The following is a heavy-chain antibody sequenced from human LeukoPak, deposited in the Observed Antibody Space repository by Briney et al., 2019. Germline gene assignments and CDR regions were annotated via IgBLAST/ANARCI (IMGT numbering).Heavy chain of an antibody. CDR3: AREPPYYYDSGSFDY. J-gene: IGHJ4*02. Sequence: GGSLRLSCAASGFTFSSYSMNWVRQAPGKGLEWVSYISSSSSTLYYADSVKGRSTISRDNAKNSLYLQMNSLRAEDTAVYYCAREPPYYYDSGSFDYWGQGTLVTVSS. CDR2: ISSSSSTL. CDR1: GFTFSSYS. V-gene: IGHV3-48*04. D-gene: IGHD3-10*01.